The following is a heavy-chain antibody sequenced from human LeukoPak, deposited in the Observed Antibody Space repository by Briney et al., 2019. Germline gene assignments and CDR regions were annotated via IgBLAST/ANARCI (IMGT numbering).Heavy chain of an antibody. V-gene: IGHV4-34*01. Sequence: SETLSLTGAVYGGSFSGYYWSWIRQSPGKGLEWIGEINHSGSTNYNPSLKSRVTISIDTSKNQFSLNLSSVTAADTAVYYCARGGRGVPAARRFKAGNWFDPWGQGTLVTVSS. J-gene: IGHJ5*02. CDR1: GGSFSGYY. CDR3: ARGGRGVPAARRFKAGNWFDP. D-gene: IGHD2-2*01. CDR2: INHSGST.